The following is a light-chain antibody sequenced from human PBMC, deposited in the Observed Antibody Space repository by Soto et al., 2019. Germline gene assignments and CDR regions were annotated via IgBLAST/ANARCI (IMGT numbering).Light chain of an antibody. V-gene: IGLV2-14*01. CDR3: TSYTSSSPYV. Sequence: QSALTQPASVSGSPGQSITISCTGTSSDVGGYNYVSWYQQHPGKALKLMIYEVRNRPSGISNRFSGSKSGNTASLTISGLQAEDEADYYCTSYTSSSPYVFGTGTKVTVL. CDR1: SSDVGGYNY. CDR2: EVR. J-gene: IGLJ1*01.